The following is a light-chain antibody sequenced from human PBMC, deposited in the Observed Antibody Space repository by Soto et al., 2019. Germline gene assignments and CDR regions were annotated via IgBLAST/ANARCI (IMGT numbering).Light chain of an antibody. J-gene: IGKJ1*01. CDR2: DAS. CDR1: QSVSNY. CDR3: QQRSDWPLT. V-gene: IGKV3-11*01. Sequence: EIVLTQSPATLSLSPGERATLSCSASQSVSNYFAWYQQKPGQAPRLLIYDASKRATGIPARFSGSGSGTDFNLTISSLEPEDFAVDDCQQRSDWPLTFGHGTKVEF.